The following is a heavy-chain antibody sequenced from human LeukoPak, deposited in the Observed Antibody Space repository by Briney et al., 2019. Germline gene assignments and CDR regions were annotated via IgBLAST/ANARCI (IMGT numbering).Heavy chain of an antibody. Sequence: VKVSCEASGYTFISNYIHWVRQAPGQGLEWMGIIDPSDGSTIYAQKFQGRVTMTRDMSTITVYMQLRSLRSEDTAVYYCARGGHGTSVAVAGTGDFWGQGTLVTVSS. CDR3: ARGGHGTSVAVAGTGDF. J-gene: IGHJ4*02. V-gene: IGHV1-46*01. D-gene: IGHD6-19*01. CDR2: IDPSDGST. CDR1: GYTFISNY.